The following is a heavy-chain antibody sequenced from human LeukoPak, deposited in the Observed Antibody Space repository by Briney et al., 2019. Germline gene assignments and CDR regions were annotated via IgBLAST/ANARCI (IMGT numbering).Heavy chain of an antibody. CDR2: ISGSGSST. Sequence: GGSLRLSCAASGFTFSTYAMTWVRQASGMRLEWVSGISGSGSSTYYADSVKGRFTISRDNSKNTLYLQMNSLRAEDTAVYYCAKGRWVQLDMDYWGQGTRVTVSS. CDR3: AKGRWVQLDMDY. D-gene: IGHD5-24*01. J-gene: IGHJ4*02. V-gene: IGHV3-23*01. CDR1: GFTFSTYA.